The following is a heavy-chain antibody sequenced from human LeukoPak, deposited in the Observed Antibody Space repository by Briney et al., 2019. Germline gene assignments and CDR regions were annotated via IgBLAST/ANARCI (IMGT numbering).Heavy chain of an antibody. CDR2: INPNSGGT. D-gene: IGHD3-10*01. Sequence: GASVKVSCKTSGYTFSGSYIHWVRQAPGQGLEWMGRINPNSGGTNYAQKFQGRVTMTRDTSISTAYMELSRLRSDDTAVYYCARGVYGSGSYYIDYWGQGTLVTVSS. CDR3: ARGVYGSGSYYIDY. J-gene: IGHJ4*02. V-gene: IGHV1-2*06. CDR1: GYTFSGSY.